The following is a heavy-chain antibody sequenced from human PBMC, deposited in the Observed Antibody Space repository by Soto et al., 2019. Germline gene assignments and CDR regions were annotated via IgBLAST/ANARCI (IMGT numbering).Heavy chain of an antibody. V-gene: IGHV3-9*01. Sequence: DVQLVESGGGLVQPGRSLRLSCAASGFTFDDYAMHWVRQAPGKGLEWVSGISWNSGSIDYADSVKGRFTISRDNAKNSLYLQMNSLRAEDTALYYCAKDKSYYYYGMDVWGQGTTVTVSS. CDR3: AKDKSYYYYGMDV. CDR2: ISWNSGSI. J-gene: IGHJ6*02. CDR1: GFTFDDYA.